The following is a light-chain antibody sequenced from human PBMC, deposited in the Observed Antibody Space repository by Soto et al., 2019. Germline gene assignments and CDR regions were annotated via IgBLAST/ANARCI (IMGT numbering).Light chain of an antibody. Sequence: EIVLTQSPGTLSLSPGERATLSCRASQSVSSSYLAWYQQKPGQGPRLLIYGASSRATGIPDRFRGSGSGTDFTLTISRLEPEDFAVYSCQQYAGSPKTFGQGTKVDIK. CDR1: QSVSSSY. CDR3: QQYAGSPKT. J-gene: IGKJ1*01. V-gene: IGKV3-20*01. CDR2: GAS.